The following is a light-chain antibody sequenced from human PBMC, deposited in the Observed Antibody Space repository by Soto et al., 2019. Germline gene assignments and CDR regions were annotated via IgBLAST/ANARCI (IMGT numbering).Light chain of an antibody. J-gene: IGKJ3*01. CDR2: SAF. Sequence: DIQMTQSPSSLSASVGDRVTITCRASQSISKYLNWYQQKPGKAPKLLMYSAFSLLSGVPSRFSGTGSATDFTLTISSLQPEDFATEYCQHYNSVPFTCGRGT. CDR1: QSISKY. CDR3: QHYNSVPFT. V-gene: IGKV1-39*01.